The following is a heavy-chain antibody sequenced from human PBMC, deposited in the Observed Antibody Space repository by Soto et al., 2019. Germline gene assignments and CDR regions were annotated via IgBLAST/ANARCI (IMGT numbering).Heavy chain of an antibody. CDR1: GGPFSSYV. CDR2: IIPFFGTP. Sequence: QVQLVQSGAEVKKPGSSVKVSCKASGGPFSSYVISWVRQAPGQGLEWMGGIIPFFGTPNYAQKFQGRVTITADESTSTAYMELSRLKSEDTARYHCARDASTSSWDYYYPMDVWGQGTTVTVSS. D-gene: IGHD6-6*01. V-gene: IGHV1-69*01. CDR3: ARDASTSSWDYYYPMDV. J-gene: IGHJ6*02.